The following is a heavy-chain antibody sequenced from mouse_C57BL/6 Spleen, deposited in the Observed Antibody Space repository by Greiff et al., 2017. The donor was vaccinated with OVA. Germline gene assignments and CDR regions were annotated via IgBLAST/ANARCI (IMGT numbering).Heavy chain of an antibody. Sequence: VQLQQSGPELVKPGASVKMSCKASGYTFTDYNMHWVKQSHGKSLEWIGYINPNNGGTSYNQKFKGKATLTVNKSSSTAYMELRSLTSEDSAVYYCARNPFRYGSSYDWYFDVWGTGTTVTVSS. CDR3: ARNPFRYGSSYDWYFDV. J-gene: IGHJ1*03. CDR1: GYTFTDYN. D-gene: IGHD1-1*01. CDR2: INPNNGGT. V-gene: IGHV1-22*01.